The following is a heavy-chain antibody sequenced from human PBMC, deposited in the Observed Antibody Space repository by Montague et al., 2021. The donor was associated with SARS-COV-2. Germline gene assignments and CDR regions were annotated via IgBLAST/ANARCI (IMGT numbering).Heavy chain of an antibody. CDR3: AGEPMTADAFDI. CDR2: FYSVGST. J-gene: IGHJ3*02. Sequence: SETLSLTCTVSGASVGSSDWGWIRQSPGKGLEWIGYFYSVGSTDYNPSLKSRATISRDTSKNQFSLKVRSVTAADTAVYYCAGEPMTADAFDIWGQGTMVTVSS. CDR1: GASVGSSD. D-gene: IGHD5-18*01. V-gene: IGHV4-59*02.